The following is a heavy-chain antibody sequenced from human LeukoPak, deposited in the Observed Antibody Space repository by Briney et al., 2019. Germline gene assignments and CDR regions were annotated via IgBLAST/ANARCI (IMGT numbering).Heavy chain of an antibody. CDR2: INTDGSST. D-gene: IGHD3-9*01. Sequence: PGGSLRLSCAASVFTFSDSWMHWVRQAPQEGLIWVSHINTDGSSTRYADSVKGRFTISRDNAKNTLYLQMNSLRAEDTAVYYCARSIISYGGTWYFDYWGQGTLVTVSS. V-gene: IGHV3-74*01. CDR3: ARSIISYGGTWYFDY. CDR1: VFTFSDSW. J-gene: IGHJ4*02.